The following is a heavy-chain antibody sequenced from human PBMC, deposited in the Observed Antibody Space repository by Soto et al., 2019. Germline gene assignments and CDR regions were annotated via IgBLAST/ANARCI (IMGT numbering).Heavy chain of an antibody. D-gene: IGHD5-12*01. J-gene: IGHJ4*02. CDR1: GYSFAGYW. CDR2: IDPSDSQT. Sequence: GESLKISCKRSGYSFAGYWITWVRQKPGKGLEWMGRIDPSDSQTYYSPSFRGHVTISVTKSITTVFLQWSSLRASDTAMYYCARQIYGSDKGPNFQYYCDYWGQGTPVPGAS. V-gene: IGHV5-10-1*01. CDR3: ARQIYGSDKGPNFQYYCDY.